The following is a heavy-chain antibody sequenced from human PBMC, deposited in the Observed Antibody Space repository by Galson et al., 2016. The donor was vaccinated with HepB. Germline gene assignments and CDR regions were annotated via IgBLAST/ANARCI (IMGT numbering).Heavy chain of an antibody. V-gene: IGHV1-2*02. CDR1: GYTLTGYY. Sequence: SVKVSCKASGYTLTGYYMHWVRQAPGQGLEWMGRINPNSGDTNYAQKFQGRVTMTRDTSISTAYMELTTLRSDDTAVYYCARTYTSDWYPYWGQGTLVTVSS. CDR3: ARTYTSDWYPY. J-gene: IGHJ4*02. D-gene: IGHD6-19*01. CDR2: INPNSGDT.